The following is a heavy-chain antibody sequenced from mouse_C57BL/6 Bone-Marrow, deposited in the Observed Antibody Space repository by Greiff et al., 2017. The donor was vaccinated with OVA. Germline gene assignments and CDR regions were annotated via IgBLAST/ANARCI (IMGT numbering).Heavy chain of an antibody. CDR1: GFTFSDYG. J-gene: IGHJ1*03. CDR3: ARHPYYYGSSYDWYFDV. Sequence: EVQLVESGGGLVQPGGSLKLSCAASGFTFSDYGMAWVRQAPRKGPEWVAFISNLAYSIYYADTVTGRFTISRENAKNTLYLEMSSLRSEDTAMYYCARHPYYYGSSYDWYFDVWGTGTTVTVSS. CDR2: ISNLAYSI. V-gene: IGHV5-15*01. D-gene: IGHD1-1*01.